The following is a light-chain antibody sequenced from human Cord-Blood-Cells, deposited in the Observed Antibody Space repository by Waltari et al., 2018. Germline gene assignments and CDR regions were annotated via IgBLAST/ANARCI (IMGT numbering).Light chain of an antibody. CDR1: SSDVGGYNY. Sequence: QSALTQPASVSGSPGQSITSSCTGTSSDVGGYNYVSWYQQHPGNAPKLMVYDVINRPSGVSNRFSGSKSGNTASLTISGLQAEDEADYYCSSYTSSSTVVFGGGTKLTVL. V-gene: IGLV2-14*01. CDR2: DVI. CDR3: SSYTSSSTVV. J-gene: IGLJ2*01.